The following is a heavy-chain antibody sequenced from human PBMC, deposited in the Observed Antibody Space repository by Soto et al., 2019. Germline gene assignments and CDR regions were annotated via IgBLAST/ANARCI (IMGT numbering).Heavy chain of an antibody. CDR2: INPNSGGT. V-gene: IGHV1-2*02. CDR1: GGTFSSYA. CDR3: ARASGVAAAGTR. D-gene: IGHD6-13*01. Sequence: ASVKVSCKASGGTFSSYAISWVRQAPGQGLEWMGWINPNSGGTNYAQKFQGRVTMTRDTSTSTAYMELTRLTSDDTAVYYCARASGVAAAGTRWGQGTTVTAP. J-gene: IGHJ6*02.